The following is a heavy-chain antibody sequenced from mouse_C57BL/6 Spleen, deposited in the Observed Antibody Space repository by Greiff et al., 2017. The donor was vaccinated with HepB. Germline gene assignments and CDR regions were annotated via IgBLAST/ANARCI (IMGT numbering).Heavy chain of an antibody. CDR3: ARKGGYYDCDDGDWYFDV. CDR1: GYAFSSSW. Sequence: QVQLQQSGPELVKPGASVKISCKASGYAFSSSWMNWVKQRPGKGLEWIGRIYPGDGDTNYNGKFKGKATLTADKSSSTAYMQLSSLTSEDSAVYFCARKGGYYDCDDGDWYFDVWGTGTTVTVSS. CDR2: IYPGDGDT. J-gene: IGHJ1*03. V-gene: IGHV1-82*01. D-gene: IGHD2-4*01.